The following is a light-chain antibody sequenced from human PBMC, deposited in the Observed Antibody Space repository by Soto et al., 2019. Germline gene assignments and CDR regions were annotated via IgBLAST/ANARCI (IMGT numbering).Light chain of an antibody. CDR1: SSNIGSNT. V-gene: IGLV1-44*01. J-gene: IGLJ3*02. Sequence: QSVLTQPPSASGTPGQRVTISCSGSSSNIGSNTVNWYQQLPGTAPKLLIYTYNQRPSGVPDRFSGSKSGTSASLAISGLHSEDEADYYCAAWDDSLNAWVFGGGTKLTVL. CDR3: AAWDDSLNAWV. CDR2: TYN.